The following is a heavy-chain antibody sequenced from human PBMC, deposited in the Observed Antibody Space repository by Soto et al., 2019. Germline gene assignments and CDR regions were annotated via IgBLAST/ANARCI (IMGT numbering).Heavy chain of an antibody. V-gene: IGHV3-23*01. D-gene: IGHD5-18*01. Sequence: PGGSLRLSCAASGFTFSSYAMSWVRQAPGKGLEWVSAISGSGGSTYYADSVKGRFTISRDNSKNTLYLQMNSLRAEDTAVYYCAKDLGAGTAMVTGWFDPWGQGTLVTVSS. CDR2: ISGSGGST. J-gene: IGHJ5*02. CDR3: AKDLGAGTAMVTGWFDP. CDR1: GFTFSSYA.